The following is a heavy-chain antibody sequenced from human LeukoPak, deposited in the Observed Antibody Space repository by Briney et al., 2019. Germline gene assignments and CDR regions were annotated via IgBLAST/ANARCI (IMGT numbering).Heavy chain of an antibody. Sequence: ASVMVSCKPSGYTFTDYYIHWVRQAPGQGLEWMGWINPNSGGTNYAQKFQGRDTMTRASSISTAFMELSRLRSDDTAVYYCARIITMIGDAFDIWGQGTMVTVSS. D-gene: IGHD3-22*01. V-gene: IGHV1-2*02. CDR3: ARIITMIGDAFDI. CDR2: INPNSGGT. J-gene: IGHJ3*02. CDR1: GYTFTDYY.